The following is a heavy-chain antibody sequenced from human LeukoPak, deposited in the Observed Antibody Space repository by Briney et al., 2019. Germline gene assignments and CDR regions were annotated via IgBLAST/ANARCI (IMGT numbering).Heavy chain of an antibody. CDR1: GFTFNSYG. Sequence: GGSLRLSCAASGFTFNSYGMHWVRQAPGKGLEWVAVIWYDGSNKYYADSVKGRFTISRDNSENTLYLQMNSLRAEDAAVYYCAKGLPHHFDYWGQGTLVTVSS. D-gene: IGHD5-12*01. CDR2: IWYDGSNK. CDR3: AKGLPHHFDY. J-gene: IGHJ4*02. V-gene: IGHV3-33*06.